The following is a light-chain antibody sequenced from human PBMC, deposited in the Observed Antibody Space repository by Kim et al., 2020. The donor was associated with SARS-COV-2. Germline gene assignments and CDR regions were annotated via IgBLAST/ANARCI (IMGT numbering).Light chain of an antibody. CDR2: AAS. J-gene: IGKJ2*01. V-gene: IGKV3-20*01. CDR1: QNVRGTY. CDR3: QQYAVSPPT. Sequence: WAPGESATLSCRTSQNVRGTYLAWYQQKPGQAPRLLISAASSRATGIPDRFSGSGSGTDFTLTITRLEPEDSAVYHCQQYAVSPPTFGQGTKLEI.